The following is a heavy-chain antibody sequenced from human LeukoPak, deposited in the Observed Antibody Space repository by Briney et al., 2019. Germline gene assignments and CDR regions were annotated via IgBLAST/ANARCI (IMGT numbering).Heavy chain of an antibody. D-gene: IGHD2-2*01. CDR2: ISGDSRYI. J-gene: IGHJ4*02. CDR3: ARAPTVLVGYCSSSSCQDDY. V-gene: IGHV3-21*01. Sequence: PGGSLRLSCAASGFTFSSYSMNWVRQAPGKGLEWVSAISGDSRYIYYADSVRGRFTISRDNAENSLYLQMNSLRVEDTAVYYCARAPTVLVGYCSSSSCQDDYWGQGTLVTVSS. CDR1: GFTFSSYS.